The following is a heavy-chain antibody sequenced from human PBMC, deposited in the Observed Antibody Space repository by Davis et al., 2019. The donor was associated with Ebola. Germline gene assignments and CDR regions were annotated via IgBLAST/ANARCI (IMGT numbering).Heavy chain of an antibody. Sequence: GESLKISCKGSGYSFTSYWISWVRPMPGKGLEWMGRIYPSDSYTNYSPSFQGHVTISADKSISTAYLQWSSLKASDTAMYYCASPSYYYYGMDVWGQGTTVTVSS. V-gene: IGHV5-10-1*01. J-gene: IGHJ6*02. CDR2: IYPSDSYT. CDR1: GYSFTSYW. CDR3: ASPSYYYYGMDV.